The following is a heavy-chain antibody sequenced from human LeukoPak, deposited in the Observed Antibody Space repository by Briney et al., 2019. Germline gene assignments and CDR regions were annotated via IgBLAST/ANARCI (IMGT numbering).Heavy chain of an antibody. CDR1: GCTFINYA. D-gene: IGHD1-1*01. Sequence: AGRSLRLSCAASGCTFINYAIHWVRQAPGRGLEWVAAISYDGNSQHYGAPVKGRFTISRDNSKNTVYLQINTLRTDDAAIYYCAKPYPTLTTSAVLDNWGQGTLVTVSS. CDR2: ISYDGNSQ. CDR3: AKPYPTLTTSAVLDN. J-gene: IGHJ4*02. V-gene: IGHV3-30*18.